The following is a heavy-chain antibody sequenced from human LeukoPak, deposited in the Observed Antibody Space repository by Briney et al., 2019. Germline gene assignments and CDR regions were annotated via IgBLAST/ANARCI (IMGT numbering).Heavy chain of an antibody. V-gene: IGHV3-66*01. D-gene: IGHD3-10*01. CDR1: GLTVSSNH. CDR3: TIARLVFDL. Sequence: GGSLRLSCAVSGLTVSSNHMSWVRQAPGKGLEWVSIIYSGGTTYYTYSVKDRFTVSRGDSKNTLYLQMNSLRAEDTAVYYCTIARLVFDLWGRGTLVTVSS. CDR2: IYSGGTT. J-gene: IGHJ2*01.